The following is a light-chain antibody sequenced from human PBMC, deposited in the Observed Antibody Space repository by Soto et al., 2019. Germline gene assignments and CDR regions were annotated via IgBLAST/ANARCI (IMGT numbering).Light chain of an antibody. CDR1: SDDIGNFNL. Sequence: HSALTQPASVSGSPGQSITFSCTGSSDDIGNFNLVSWYQQYPGKAPKLILYEVNKRPLGVSDRFSGSKSGNTASLTISGLQAEDEADYHCCSYAGSRWVFGGGTKLTVL. V-gene: IGLV2-23*02. CDR3: CSYAGSRWV. CDR2: EVN. J-gene: IGLJ3*02.